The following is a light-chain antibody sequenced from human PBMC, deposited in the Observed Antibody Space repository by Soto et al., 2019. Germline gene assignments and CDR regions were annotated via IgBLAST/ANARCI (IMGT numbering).Light chain of an antibody. Sequence: QSALTQPASVSGSPGQSITISCTGTSSDVGGYNYVSWYQQHPGKAPKLMIYDVSNRPSGASNRFSGSKSGNTASLTISGLQAEDEADYYCSSYTSSSTLEGVFGTGTKVAVL. V-gene: IGLV2-14*01. CDR3: SSYTSSSTLEGV. CDR2: DVS. CDR1: SSDVGGYNY. J-gene: IGLJ1*01.